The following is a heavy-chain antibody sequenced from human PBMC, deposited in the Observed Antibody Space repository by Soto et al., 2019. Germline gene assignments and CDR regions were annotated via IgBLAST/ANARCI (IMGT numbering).Heavy chain of an antibody. CDR1: GGTFSSYA. Sequence: ASVKVSCKASGGTFSSYAISWVRQAPGQGLEWMGGIIPIFGTANYAQKFQGRVTITADKSTSTAYMELSSLRSEDTAVYYCARREEDFGSGYYTDIRYGMDVWGQGTTVTVSS. D-gene: IGHD3-3*01. J-gene: IGHJ6*02. CDR3: ARREEDFGSGYYTDIRYGMDV. CDR2: IIPIFGTA. V-gene: IGHV1-69*06.